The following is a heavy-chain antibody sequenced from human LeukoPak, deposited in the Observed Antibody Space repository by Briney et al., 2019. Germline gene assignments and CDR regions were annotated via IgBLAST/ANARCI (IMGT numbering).Heavy chain of an antibody. Sequence: SETLSLTCTVSGGSISSYYWSWIRQPPGEGLEWIGYIYYSGSTNYNPSLKSRVTISVDTSKNQFSLKLSSVTAADTAVYYCASRGFWDFDYWGQGTLVTVSS. CDR3: ASRGFWDFDY. D-gene: IGHD3-10*01. CDR1: GGSISSYY. V-gene: IGHV4-59*01. J-gene: IGHJ4*02. CDR2: IYYSGST.